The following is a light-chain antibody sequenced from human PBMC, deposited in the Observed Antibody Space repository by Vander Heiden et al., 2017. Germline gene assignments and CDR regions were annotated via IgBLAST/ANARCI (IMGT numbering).Light chain of an antibody. CDR1: QSNSSW. V-gene: IGKV1-5*01. J-gene: IGKJ1*01. Sequence: DIQMTQSPSTLSASVGDRVPITCLASQSNSSWLACYQQKPGKAPKLLIYDASSLESGVPSRFSGSGSGTEFTLTISSLQPDDFATYYCQQYKSYSGTFGQGTKVEIK. CDR3: QQYKSYSGT. CDR2: DAS.